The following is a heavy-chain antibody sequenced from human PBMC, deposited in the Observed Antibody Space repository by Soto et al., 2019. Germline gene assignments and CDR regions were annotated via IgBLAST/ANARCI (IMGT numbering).Heavy chain of an antibody. D-gene: IGHD2-15*01. V-gene: IGHV3-11*04. CDR2: ISHSFLTM. J-gene: IGHJ4*02. CDR1: GFTFSNYY. CDR3: AKDQASGQGSFDS. Sequence: GGSLRLSCVASGFTFSNYYMSWIRQAPGKGLEWASDISHSFLTMHYADSVKGRFTISRDNSKNTLFLQMNSLRADDTAVYYCAKDQASGQGSFDSWGQGTLVTVSS.